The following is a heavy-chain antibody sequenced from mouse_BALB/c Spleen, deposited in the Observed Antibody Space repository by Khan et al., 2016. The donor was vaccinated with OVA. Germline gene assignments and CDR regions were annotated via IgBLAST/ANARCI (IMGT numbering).Heavy chain of an antibody. J-gene: IGHJ3*01. CDR2: ISSDGDYT. V-gene: IGHV5-6*01. CDR3: GRHVTGSFAY. Sequence: EVELVESGGDLVRPGGSLQLSCTASGFSFSSFSMSWVRQTPDKRLEWVATISSDGDYTYYPDTVKGRFTIPRDHARHTLYQQMSSLKADDTAKECWGRHVTGSFAYWGQGTLVTVSA. CDR1: GFSFSSFS. D-gene: IGHD4-1*01.